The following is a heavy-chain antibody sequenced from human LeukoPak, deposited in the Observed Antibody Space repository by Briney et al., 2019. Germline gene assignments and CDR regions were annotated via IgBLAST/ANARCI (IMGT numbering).Heavy chain of an antibody. D-gene: IGHD3-22*01. CDR1: GFTFSSYG. Sequence: GGSLRLSCAASGFTFSSYGMHWVRQAPGKGLEWVAVIWYDGSNKYYAGSVKGRFTISRDNSKNTLYLQMNSLRAEDTAVYYCARGGGDTSGYDSSGLNYWGQGTLVTVSS. CDR3: ARGGGDTSGYDSSGLNY. V-gene: IGHV3-33*01. CDR2: IWYDGSNK. J-gene: IGHJ4*02.